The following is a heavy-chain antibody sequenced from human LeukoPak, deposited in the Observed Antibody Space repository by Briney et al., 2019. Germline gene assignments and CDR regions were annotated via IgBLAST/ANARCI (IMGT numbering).Heavy chain of an antibody. V-gene: IGHV3-33*08. CDR3: AREGPRGNSQFDY. D-gene: IGHD2/OR15-2a*01. CDR1: GFTFSSYA. Sequence: GGSLRLSCEGSGFTFSSYAMTWVRQAPGKGLEWVALIWYDGSNKYYTDPVKGRLTISRDNSKDTLFLQMNSLRAEDTAVYYCAREGPRGNSQFDYWGQGTLVTVSS. J-gene: IGHJ4*02. CDR2: IWYDGSNK.